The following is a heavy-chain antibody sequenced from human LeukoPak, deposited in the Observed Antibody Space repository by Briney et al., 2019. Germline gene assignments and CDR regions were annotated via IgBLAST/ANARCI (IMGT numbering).Heavy chain of an antibody. V-gene: IGHV4-59*01. J-gene: IGHJ4*02. D-gene: IGHD1-26*01. CDR1: GGSISSYY. CDR3: ARVGATGY. Sequence: SETLSLTCTVSGGSISSYYWSWIRQPPGKGLEWIGYIYYSGSTNYNPSLKSRVTISIDTSKNQFPLKLSSVTAADTAVYYCARVGATGYWGQGTLVTVSS. CDR2: IYYSGST.